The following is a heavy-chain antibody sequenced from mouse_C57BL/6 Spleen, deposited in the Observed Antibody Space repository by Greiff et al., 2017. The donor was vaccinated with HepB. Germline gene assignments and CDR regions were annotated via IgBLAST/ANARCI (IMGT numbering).Heavy chain of an antibody. CDR3: ARGNWGGVYYFDY. Sequence: EVQLVESGGGLVKPGGSLKLSCAASGFTFSSYAMSWVRQTPEKRLEWVATISDGGSYTYYPDNVKGRFTISRDNAKNNLYLQMSHLKSEDTAMYYCARGNWGGVYYFDYWGQGTTLTVSS. CDR1: GFTFSSYA. D-gene: IGHD4-1*01. J-gene: IGHJ2*01. V-gene: IGHV5-4*01. CDR2: ISDGGSYT.